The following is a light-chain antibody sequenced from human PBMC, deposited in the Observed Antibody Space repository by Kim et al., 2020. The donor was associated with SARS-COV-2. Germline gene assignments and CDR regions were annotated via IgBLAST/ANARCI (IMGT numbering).Light chain of an antibody. J-gene: IGLJ2*01. Sequence: QRVTISCPGSSSNIGAGYDVHWYQQLPGIAPKLLIYGNSNRPSGVPDRFSGSKSGTSASLAITGLQAEDEADYYCQSYDSSLSAVVFGGGTQLTVL. CDR2: GNS. V-gene: IGLV1-40*01. CDR1: SSNIGAGYD. CDR3: QSYDSSLSAVV.